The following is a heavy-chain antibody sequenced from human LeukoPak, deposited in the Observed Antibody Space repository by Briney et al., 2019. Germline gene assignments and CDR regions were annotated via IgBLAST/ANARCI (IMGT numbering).Heavy chain of an antibody. CDR2: INDSGST. D-gene: IGHD2-2*01. Sequence: PSETLSLTCAVYGGSFSDYYWSWIRQPPGKGLEWIGEINDSGSTKYNPSLTSRVTISVDTSKNQFSLKLSSVTAADSAVYYCASDCSSTSCQGVWGKGTTVTVSS. CDR1: GGSFSDYY. J-gene: IGHJ6*03. CDR3: ASDCSSTSCQGV. V-gene: IGHV4-34*01.